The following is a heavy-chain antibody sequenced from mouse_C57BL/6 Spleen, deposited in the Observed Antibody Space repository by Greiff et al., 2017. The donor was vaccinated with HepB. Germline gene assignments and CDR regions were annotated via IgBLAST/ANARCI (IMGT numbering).Heavy chain of an antibody. J-gene: IGHJ2*01. CDR2: ISYSGST. Sequence: EVQLQESGPGMVKPSQSLSLTCTVTGYSFTSGYDWHWIRHFPGNKLEWMGYISYSGSTNYNPSLKSRISITHDTSKNHFFLKLNSVTTEDTATYYCARAPLAGYFDYWGQGTTLTVSS. D-gene: IGHD1-1*01. V-gene: IGHV3-1*01. CDR3: ARAPLAGYFDY. CDR1: GYSFTSGYD.